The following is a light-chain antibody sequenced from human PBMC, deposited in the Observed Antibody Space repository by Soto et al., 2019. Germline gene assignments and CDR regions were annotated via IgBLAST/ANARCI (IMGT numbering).Light chain of an antibody. CDR1: ESVGSN. J-gene: IGKJ5*01. CDR3: LHRMNWPLT. V-gene: IGKV3-11*01. CDR2: DAS. Sequence: EIVMTQSPATLSVSPGERATLSCRASESVGSNLAWYQQKPGQDPRLLIYDASKRATGIPDRFSGSGSETDFTLTISSLEPEDLGVYYCLHRMNWPLTFGQGTRLEIK.